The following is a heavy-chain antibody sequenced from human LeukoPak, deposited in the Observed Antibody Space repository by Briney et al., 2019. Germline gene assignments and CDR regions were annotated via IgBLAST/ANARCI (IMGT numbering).Heavy chain of an antibody. V-gene: IGHV3-23*01. CDR3: AKTPGWGLNDAFDI. Sequence: GGSLRLSCVASGFTLSSYAKSWVRHAPGRALEWVSAISLNGGTTCDADSGKGRFTISRDNSKNTLYLQMNSLRAEDTAGYYCAKTPGWGLNDAFDIWGQGTMVTVSS. CDR2: ISLNGGTT. J-gene: IGHJ3*02. D-gene: IGHD2-21*02. CDR1: GFTLSSYA.